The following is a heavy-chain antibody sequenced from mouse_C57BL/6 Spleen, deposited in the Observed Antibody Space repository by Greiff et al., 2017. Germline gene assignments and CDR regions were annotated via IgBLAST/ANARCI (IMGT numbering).Heavy chain of an antibody. V-gene: IGHV5-17*01. CDR1: GFTFSDYG. Sequence: EVQGVESGGGLVKPGGSLTLSCAASGFTFSDYGMHWVRQAPEKGLEWVAYISSGSSTIYYADTVKGRFTISRDNAKNTLFLQMTSLRSEDTAMYYCASSLYYSNYVWAMDYWGQGTSVTVSS. CDR3: ASSLYYSNYVWAMDY. D-gene: IGHD2-5*01. J-gene: IGHJ4*01. CDR2: ISSGSSTI.